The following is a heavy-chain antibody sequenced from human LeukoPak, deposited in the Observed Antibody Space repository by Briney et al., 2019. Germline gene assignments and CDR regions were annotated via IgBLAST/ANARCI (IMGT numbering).Heavy chain of an antibody. Sequence: GGSLRLSCAPSGFTFSSDWMSWGRQAPGRGLGWGANIKQDGSEKYYVESVKGRFTISRDNAKTSLYLQMNSLRAEDTAVYYCARELRNNWFDPSGQGTLVTVSS. J-gene: IGHJ5*02. CDR3: ARELRNNWFDP. CDR2: IKQDGSEK. V-gene: IGHV3-7*03. CDR1: GFTFSSDW.